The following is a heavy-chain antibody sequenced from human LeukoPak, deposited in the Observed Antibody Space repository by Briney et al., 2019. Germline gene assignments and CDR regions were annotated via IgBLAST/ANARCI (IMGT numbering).Heavy chain of an antibody. V-gene: IGHV3-11*04. Sequence: GGSLRLSCAASGFTFDDYGMSWVRQAPGRGLEWVSYISSSGSTIYYADSVKGRFTISRDNAKNSLYLQMNSLRAEDTAVYYCAELGITMIGGVWGKGTTVTISS. D-gene: IGHD3-10*02. CDR2: ISSSGSTI. CDR3: AELGITMIGGV. CDR1: GFTFDDYG. J-gene: IGHJ6*04.